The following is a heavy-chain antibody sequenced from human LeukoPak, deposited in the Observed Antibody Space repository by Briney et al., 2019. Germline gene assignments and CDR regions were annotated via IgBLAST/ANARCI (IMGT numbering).Heavy chain of an antibody. Sequence: GGSLRLSCAASGFTFSDYYMSWIRQAPGKGLGWVSYISSSGSTIYYADSVKGRFTISRDNAKNSLYLQMNSLRAEDTAVYYCARGEKYYYDFIDYWGQGTLVTVSS. J-gene: IGHJ4*02. CDR1: GFTFSDYY. V-gene: IGHV3-11*01. CDR3: ARGEKYYYDFIDY. CDR2: ISSSGSTI. D-gene: IGHD3-22*01.